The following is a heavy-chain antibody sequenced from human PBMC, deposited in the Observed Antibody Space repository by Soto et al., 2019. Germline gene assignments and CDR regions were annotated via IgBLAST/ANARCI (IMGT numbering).Heavy chain of an antibody. CDR1: GFTFSSYW. J-gene: IGHJ6*03. CDR2: IKQDGSEK. D-gene: IGHD2-2*01. Sequence: EVQLVESGGGLVQPGGSLRLSCAASGFTFSSYWMSWVRQAPGKGLEWVANIKQDGSEKYYVDSVKGRFTISRDNAKNSLYMQMNSLRDEDTAVYYCARGVVAAANYYYYYYYMAVRCNGGTVTDSS. V-gene: IGHV3-7*04. CDR3: ARGVVAAANYYYYYYYMAV.